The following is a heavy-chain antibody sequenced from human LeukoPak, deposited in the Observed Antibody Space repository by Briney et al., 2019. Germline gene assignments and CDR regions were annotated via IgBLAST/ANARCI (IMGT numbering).Heavy chain of an antibody. CDR3: ALGYCSGGSCYYYYYGMDV. D-gene: IGHD2-15*01. V-gene: IGHV3-11*04. CDR1: GFTFSDYY. CDR2: ISSSSSTI. J-gene: IGHJ6*02. Sequence: SGGSLRLSCAASGFTFSDYYMSWIRQAPGKGLEWVSYISSSSSTIYYADSVKGRFTISRDNAKNSLYLQMNSLRAEDTAVYYCALGYCSGGSCYYYYYGMDVWGQGTTVTVSS.